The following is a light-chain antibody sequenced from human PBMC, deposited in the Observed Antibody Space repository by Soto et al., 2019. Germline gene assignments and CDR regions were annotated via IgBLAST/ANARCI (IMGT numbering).Light chain of an antibody. CDR2: DAS. CDR3: QHRSNWHIT. V-gene: IGKV3D-11*02. CDR1: QSVSSY. Sequence: EIVLTQSPGTLSLSPGERATLSCRASQSVSSYLAWYQQKPGQAPRLLIYDASNRATGIPARFSGSGSGTDFTLTISNLEPEDFAVYYCQHRSNWHITFGQGTRLEIK. J-gene: IGKJ5*01.